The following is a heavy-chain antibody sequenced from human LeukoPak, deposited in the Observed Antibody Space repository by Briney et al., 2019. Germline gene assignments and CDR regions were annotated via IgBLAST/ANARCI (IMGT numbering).Heavy chain of an antibody. V-gene: IGHV1-46*01. CDR1: GYTFTSYH. CDR2: INPSGGTT. J-gene: IGHJ2*01. Sequence: ASVKVSCKASGYTFTSYHMHWVRQAPGQGLEWMGIINPSGGTTNYAQKFRGRVTMTRDMSTSTVYMELSSLRSEDTAVYYCARALGIAAAGTRYWYFDLWGRGTLVTVSS. CDR3: ARALGIAAAGTRYWYFDL. D-gene: IGHD6-13*01.